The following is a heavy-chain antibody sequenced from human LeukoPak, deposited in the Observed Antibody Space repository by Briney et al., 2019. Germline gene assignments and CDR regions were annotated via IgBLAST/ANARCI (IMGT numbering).Heavy chain of an antibody. CDR2: IYYSGST. D-gene: IGHD2-2*01. J-gene: IGHJ2*01. Sequence: SETLSLTCTVSGGSISSGGYYWSWIRQHPGKGLEWIGYIYYSGSTYYNPSLKSRVTISVDTSKNQFSLKLSSVTAADTAVYYCARGLVVPAAPVGWYFDLWDRGTLVTVPS. CDR3: ARGLVVPAAPVGWYFDL. CDR1: GGSISSGGYY. V-gene: IGHV4-31*03.